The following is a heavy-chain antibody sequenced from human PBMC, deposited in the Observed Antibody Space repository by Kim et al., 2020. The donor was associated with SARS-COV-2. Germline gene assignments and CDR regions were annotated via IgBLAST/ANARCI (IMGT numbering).Heavy chain of an antibody. J-gene: IGHJ4*02. D-gene: IGHD1-20*01. CDR1: GFTFSSYA. CDR2: ISYDGSNK. CDR3: ARALRYNWNDVASAY. V-gene: IGHV3-30*04. Sequence: GGSLRLSCAASGFTFSSYAMHWVRQAPGKGLEWVAVISYDGSNKYYADSVKGRFTISRDNSKNTLYLQMNSLRAEDTAVYYCARALRYNWNDVASAYWGQGTLVTVSS.